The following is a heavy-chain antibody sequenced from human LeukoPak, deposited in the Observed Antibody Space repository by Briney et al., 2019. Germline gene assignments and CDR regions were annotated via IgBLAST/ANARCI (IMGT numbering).Heavy chain of an antibody. CDR3: AREVVGLELERPGYFDY. D-gene: IGHD1-1*01. CDR1: GFTVSSNY. Sequence: GGSLRLSCAASGFTVSSNYMSWVRQAPGKGLEWVSVIYSGGSTYYADSVKGRFTISRDNSKNTLYLQMNSLRAEDTAVYYCAREVVGLELERPGYFDYWGREPWSPSPQ. V-gene: IGHV3-53*01. J-gene: IGHJ4*02. CDR2: IYSGGST.